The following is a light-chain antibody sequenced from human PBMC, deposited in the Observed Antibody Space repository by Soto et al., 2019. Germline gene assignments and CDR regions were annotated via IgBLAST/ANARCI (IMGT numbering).Light chain of an antibody. CDR1: QSVSSSY. V-gene: IGKV3-20*01. Sequence: EIVLTQSPGTLSLSPGGRATLSCRASQSVSSSYLAWYQQKPGQAPRLLIYGASSRATGIPDRFSGSGSGTDFTLTISRLEPEDFAVYYCQQYGSSLAITFGQGTRLE. J-gene: IGKJ5*01. CDR2: GAS. CDR3: QQYGSSLAIT.